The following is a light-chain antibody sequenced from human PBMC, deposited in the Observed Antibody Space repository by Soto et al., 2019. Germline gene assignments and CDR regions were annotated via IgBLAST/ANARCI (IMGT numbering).Light chain of an antibody. Sequence: DIQMTQSPSTLSASVGDRVTVTCRASQSISNWLAWYQQKPGKAPKLLIYDVSTLQRGVPSTFSGSGSGTEFTLTISSLQPDDFATYYCQHCFGYPVTFGQGTKVEIK. CDR2: DVS. CDR1: QSISNW. V-gene: IGKV1-5*01. J-gene: IGKJ1*01. CDR3: QHCFGYPVT.